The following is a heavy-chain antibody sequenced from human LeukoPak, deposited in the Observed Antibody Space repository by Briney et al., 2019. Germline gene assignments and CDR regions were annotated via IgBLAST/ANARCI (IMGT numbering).Heavy chain of an antibody. V-gene: IGHV1-24*01. D-gene: IGHD5-18*01. CDR1: GYTLTELS. Sequence: ASVKVSCKVSGYTLTELSMHWVRQAPGKGLEWMGGFDPEDGETIYAQKLQGRDTMTEDTSTDTAYMELSSMRSEDTAVYYCETWHGYSYGFSTFDYWGQGTLVTVSS. CDR2: FDPEDGET. CDR3: ETWHGYSYGFSTFDY. J-gene: IGHJ4*02.